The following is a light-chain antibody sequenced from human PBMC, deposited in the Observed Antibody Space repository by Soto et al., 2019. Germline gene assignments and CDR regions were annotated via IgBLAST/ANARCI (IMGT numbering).Light chain of an antibody. Sequence: DIQVTQSPSTLSASVGDRVTITCRASQSLNDWLAWYQQKPGKAPKLLIYKASGLESGVPSRFSGSGSGTEFTLTISSLQPDDFATYSCQQYNGYPWTFGQGTKVAIK. CDR1: QSLNDW. CDR2: KAS. CDR3: QQYNGYPWT. V-gene: IGKV1-5*03. J-gene: IGKJ1*01.